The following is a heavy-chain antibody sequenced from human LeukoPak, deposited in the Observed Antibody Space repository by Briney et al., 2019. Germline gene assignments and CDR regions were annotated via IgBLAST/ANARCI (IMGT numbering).Heavy chain of an antibody. V-gene: IGHV3-9*01. Sequence: GGSLRLSCAASGFTFDDYAMHWVRQAPGKGLEWVSGISWNSGSIGYADSVKGRFTISRGNAKNSLYLQMNSLRAEDTALYYCAKDTDYVWGSYRSSYFQHWGQGTLVTVSS. J-gene: IGHJ1*01. CDR3: AKDTDYVWGSYRSSYFQH. CDR1: GFTFDDYA. CDR2: ISWNSGSI. D-gene: IGHD3-16*02.